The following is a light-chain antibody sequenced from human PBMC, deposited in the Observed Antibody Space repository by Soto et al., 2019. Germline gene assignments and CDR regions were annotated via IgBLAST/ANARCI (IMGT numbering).Light chain of an antibody. CDR2: DAS. J-gene: IGKJ4*01. CDR1: QSVSYN. V-gene: IGKV3-20*01. CDR3: QHCQPYGDSPPLP. Sequence: ELVLTQSPGTLSLSPGERATLSCRASQSVSYNLAWNQQNSGQGPRLLIHDASSRATVFPERFSGSRSGTDISLTIGRLEPEDFAVYYCQHCQPYGDSPPLPCGGGTKVDIK.